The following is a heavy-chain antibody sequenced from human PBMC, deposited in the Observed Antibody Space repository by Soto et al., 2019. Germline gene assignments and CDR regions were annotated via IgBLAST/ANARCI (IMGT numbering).Heavy chain of an antibody. D-gene: IGHD6-13*01. CDR1: GGSISSYY. CDR3: ARAVAAGEKWFDP. V-gene: IGHV4-59*01. CDR2: IYYSGST. Sequence: QVQLQESGPGLVKPSETLSLTCTVSGGSISSYYWSWIRQPPGKGLGWIGYIYYSGSTNYNPSLKSRVTISVDTSKNQFSLKLSSVTAADTAVYYCARAVAAGEKWFDPWGQGTLVTVSS. J-gene: IGHJ5*02.